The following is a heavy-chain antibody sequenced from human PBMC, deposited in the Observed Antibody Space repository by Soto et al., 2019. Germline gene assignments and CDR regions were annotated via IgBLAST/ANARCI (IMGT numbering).Heavy chain of an antibody. V-gene: IGHV3-30*04. J-gene: IGHJ4*02. CDR2: ISYDGSNK. Sequence: QVQLVESGGGVVQPGRSLRLSCAASGFIFSDYAMHWVRQAPGKGLEWVAVISYDGSNKFYLDSVKGRFTISRDNSKNTLFVQMNSLRVEDTAVYYCARDVGDSGSFFDSWGQGTLVTVSS. CDR1: GFIFSDYA. D-gene: IGHD3-10*01. CDR3: ARDVGDSGSFFDS.